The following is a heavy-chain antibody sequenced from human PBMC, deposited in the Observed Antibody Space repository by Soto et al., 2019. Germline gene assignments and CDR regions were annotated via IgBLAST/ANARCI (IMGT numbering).Heavy chain of an antibody. Sequence: LRLSCAASGFTFNYYWMTWVRQAPGKGLEWVANVKPDGSATFYADSLKGRFTISRDNAKNSVSLHMDSLRADDTAVYYCARDRERVTVNGGIALGAMEVWGQGTTVTVSS. V-gene: IGHV3-7*03. CDR1: GFTFNYYW. CDR2: VKPDGSAT. J-gene: IGHJ6*02. D-gene: IGHD3-22*01. CDR3: ARDRERVTVNGGIALGAMEV.